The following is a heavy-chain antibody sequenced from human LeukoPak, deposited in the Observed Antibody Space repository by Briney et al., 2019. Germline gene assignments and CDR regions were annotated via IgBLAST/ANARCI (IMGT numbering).Heavy chain of an antibody. V-gene: IGHV3-30*02. D-gene: IGHD1-14*01. Sequence: PGGSLRLSCAASGFTFSSYGMHWVRQAPGKGLEWVAFIRYDGSDKYYADSVRGRFTISRDNSKNTLYLQMNSLRAEDTAVYYCAGMSAGSFDYWGQGTLVTVSS. J-gene: IGHJ4*02. CDR2: IRYDGSDK. CDR1: GFTFSSYG. CDR3: AGMSAGSFDY.